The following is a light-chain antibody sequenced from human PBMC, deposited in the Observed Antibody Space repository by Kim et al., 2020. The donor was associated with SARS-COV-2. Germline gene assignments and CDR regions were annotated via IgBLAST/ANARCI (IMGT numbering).Light chain of an antibody. CDR1: QTLTSCY. CDR3: QQDGRSPGYT. Sequence: EIVLTQSPGTLSLSPGERATLSCRASQTLTSCYLAWYLQKPGQAPRLLIYGTSTRATGTADRFSGSGSGTDFTLTISRLESEDSAVYYCQQDGRSPGYTFRRETKLEI. J-gene: IGKJ2*01. CDR2: GTS. V-gene: IGKV3-20*01.